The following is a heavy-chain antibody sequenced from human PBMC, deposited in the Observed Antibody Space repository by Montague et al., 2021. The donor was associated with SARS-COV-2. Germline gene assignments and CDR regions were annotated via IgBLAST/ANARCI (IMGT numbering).Heavy chain of an antibody. D-gene: IGHD2-21*02. CDR1: GYSIDSGGYF. CDR2: IYYSGSA. Sequence: TLSLTCTVSGYSIDSGGYFWSWIRQHPGKGLEWIGFIYYSGSADYNPSLESRVSISVDRSKNQFSLKLSSVTAADTAGYYCARIFCGGDCDGSGVFDIWGQGTMVTVSS. J-gene: IGHJ3*02. V-gene: IGHV4-31*03. CDR3: ARIFCGGDCDGSGVFDI.